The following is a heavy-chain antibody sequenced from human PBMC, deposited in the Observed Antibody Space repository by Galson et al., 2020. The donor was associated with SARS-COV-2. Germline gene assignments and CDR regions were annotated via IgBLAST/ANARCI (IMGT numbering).Heavy chain of an antibody. J-gene: IGHJ5*02. D-gene: IGHD6-13*01. CDR1: GYTLTELS. V-gene: IGHV1-24*01. CDR3: ATAPGIAAAGTGGFDP. CDR2: FDPEDGET. Sequence: ASVKVSCKVSGYTLTELSMHWVRQAPGKGLEWMGGFDPEDGETIYAQKFQGRVTMTEDTSTDTAYMELSSLRSEDTAVYYCATAPGIAAAGTGGFDPGGQGTLVTVSS.